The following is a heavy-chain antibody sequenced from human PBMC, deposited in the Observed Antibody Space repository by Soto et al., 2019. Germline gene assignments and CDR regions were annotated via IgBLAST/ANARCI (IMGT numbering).Heavy chain of an antibody. D-gene: IGHD3-22*01. Sequence: GGSLRLSCAASGFTFDDYAMHWVRQAPGKGLEWVSGISWNSGSIGYADSVKGRFTISRDNAKNSLYLQMNSLRAEDTALYYCAKDLYYYDSSGYANFDYWGQGTLVTVSS. CDR3: AKDLYYYDSSGYANFDY. CDR1: GFTFDDYA. CDR2: ISWNSGSI. J-gene: IGHJ4*02. V-gene: IGHV3-9*01.